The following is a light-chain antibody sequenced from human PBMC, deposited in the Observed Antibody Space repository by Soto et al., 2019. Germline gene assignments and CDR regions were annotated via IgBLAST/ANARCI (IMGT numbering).Light chain of an antibody. J-gene: IGKJ4*01. CDR1: QSVTNNY. CDR3: QQYVTSPLT. Sequence: EIVLTQSPGTLSLSPGERATLSCRARQSVTNNYLAWYQQKPGQAPRLLIDGASRRATAIPDRFSGSGSGTDFTLTISRLEPEDFAVYYCQQYVTSPLTFGGGTKVDIK. V-gene: IGKV3-20*01. CDR2: GAS.